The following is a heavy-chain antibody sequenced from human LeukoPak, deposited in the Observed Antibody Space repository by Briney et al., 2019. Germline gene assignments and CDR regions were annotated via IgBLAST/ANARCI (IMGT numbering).Heavy chain of an antibody. CDR2: IDHTGST. CDR1: GYSISSGYY. CDR3: ARQYIDILTGYHRGELYWYFDL. J-gene: IGHJ2*01. Sequence: SETLSLTCNVSGYSISSGYYWGWIRQPPGKGLEWIANIDHTGSTFYNPSLKSRVTISVDTSKNQFSLKLSSVTAADTAVYYCARQYIDILTGYHRGELYWYFDLWGRGTLVTVSS. V-gene: IGHV4-38-2*02. D-gene: IGHD3-9*01.